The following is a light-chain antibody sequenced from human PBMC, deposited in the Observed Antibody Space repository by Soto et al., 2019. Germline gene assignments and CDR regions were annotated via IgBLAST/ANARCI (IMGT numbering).Light chain of an antibody. CDR2: SNT. CDR1: SSNIGAGYD. J-gene: IGLJ1*01. V-gene: IGLV1-40*01. Sequence: QSVLTQPPSVSGAPGQRVTISCSGSSSNIGAGYDVHWYRQLPGTAPKLLIYSNTNRPSGVPDRFSGSKSGTSASLAITGLQAEDEGDYYCTSFAPGRIYVFGSGTKVTVL. CDR3: TSFAPGRIYV.